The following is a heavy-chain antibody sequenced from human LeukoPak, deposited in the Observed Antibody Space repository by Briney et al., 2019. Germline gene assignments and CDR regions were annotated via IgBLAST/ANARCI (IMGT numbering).Heavy chain of an antibody. CDR1: GGSISNYY. CDR3: ASRDGYNC. CDR2: IYTSGST. Sequence: SETLSLTCTVSGGSISNYYWSWIRQPAGKGLEWIGRIYTSGSTNYNPPLKSRVTMPVEMSKNQFSLKLSSVTAADTAVYYCASRDGYNCWGQGTLVTVSS. V-gene: IGHV4-4*07. J-gene: IGHJ4*02. D-gene: IGHD5-24*01.